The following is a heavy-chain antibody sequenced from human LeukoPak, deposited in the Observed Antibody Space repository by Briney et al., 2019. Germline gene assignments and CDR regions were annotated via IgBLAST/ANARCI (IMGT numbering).Heavy chain of an antibody. Sequence: GGPLRLSCAASGFTFSSYGMHWVRQAPGKGLEWVAVISYDGSNKYYADSVKGRFTISRDNSKNTLYLQMNSLRAEDTAVYYCAKTTVPGWGQGTLVTVSS. D-gene: IGHD4-17*01. CDR1: GFTFSSYG. CDR3: AKTTVPG. V-gene: IGHV3-30*18. J-gene: IGHJ4*02. CDR2: ISYDGSNK.